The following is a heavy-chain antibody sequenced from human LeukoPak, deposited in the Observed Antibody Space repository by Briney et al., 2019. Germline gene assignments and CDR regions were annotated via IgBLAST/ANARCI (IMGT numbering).Heavy chain of an antibody. D-gene: IGHD1-26*01. CDR1: GYSFTTYW. J-gene: IGHJ4*02. Sequence: GESLKISCKGSGYSFTTYWIVWVRQMPGKGLECMGIIYPGDSDIRYSPSFQGQVTISADRSISTAYLQWNSLKASDSAIYYCASPRGFRYGSLDYWGQGTLVTVSS. CDR3: ASPRGFRYGSLDY. V-gene: IGHV5-51*01. CDR2: IYPGDSDI.